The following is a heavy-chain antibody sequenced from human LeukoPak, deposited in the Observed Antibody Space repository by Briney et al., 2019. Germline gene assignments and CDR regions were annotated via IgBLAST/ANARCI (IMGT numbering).Heavy chain of an antibody. Sequence: PSETLSLTCTVSGGSISSSSYYWGWIRQPPGKGLEWIGSIYYSGSTYYNPSLKSRVTISVDTSKNQFSLKLSSVTAADTAVYYCASYEYGSGTDIDYWGQGTLVTVSS. D-gene: IGHD3-10*01. J-gene: IGHJ4*02. CDR1: GGSISSSSYY. CDR2: IYYSGST. CDR3: ASYEYGSGTDIDY. V-gene: IGHV4-39*07.